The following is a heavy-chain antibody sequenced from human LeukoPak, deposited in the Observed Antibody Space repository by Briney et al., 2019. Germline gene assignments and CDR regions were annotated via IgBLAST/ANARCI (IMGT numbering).Heavy chain of an antibody. J-gene: IGHJ4*02. V-gene: IGHV4-59*01. D-gene: IGHD4-17*01. CDR2: IYYSGST. CDR1: GGSISSYY. Sequence: SETLSLTCTVSGGSISSYYWSWIRQPPGKGLEWIGYIYYSGSTNYNPSLKSRVTISVDTSKNQFSLKLSSVTAADTAVYYCARMIYGDYVDYGGQGTLVTVSS. CDR3: ARMIYGDYVDY.